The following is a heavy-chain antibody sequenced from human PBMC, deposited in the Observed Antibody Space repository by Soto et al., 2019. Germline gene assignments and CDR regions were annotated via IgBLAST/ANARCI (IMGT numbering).Heavy chain of an antibody. CDR3: ARGYTYGPDY. Sequence: ASVKVSCKASGGTFSSYAISWVRQAPGQGLEWMGWINGGNGNTKYSQRFQGRVTITRDTSASTVFMGLSNLRSEDTAVYYCARGYTYGPDYWGQGTLVTVSS. J-gene: IGHJ4*02. CDR2: INGGNGNT. V-gene: IGHV1-3*01. D-gene: IGHD5-18*01. CDR1: GGTFSSYA.